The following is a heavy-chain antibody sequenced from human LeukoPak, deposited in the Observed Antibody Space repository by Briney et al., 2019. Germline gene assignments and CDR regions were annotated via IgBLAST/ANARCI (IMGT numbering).Heavy chain of an antibody. V-gene: IGHV3-30-3*01. CDR1: GFTFSSYA. CDR3: ARGDHYDYVWGSYRYTFDAFDI. Sequence: GGSLRLSCAASGFTFSSYAMHWVRQAPGKGLEWVAVISYDGSNKYCADSVKGRFTISRDNSKNTLYLQMNSLRAEDTAVYYCARGDHYDYVWGSYRYTFDAFDIWGQGTMVTVSS. D-gene: IGHD3-16*02. J-gene: IGHJ3*02. CDR2: ISYDGSNK.